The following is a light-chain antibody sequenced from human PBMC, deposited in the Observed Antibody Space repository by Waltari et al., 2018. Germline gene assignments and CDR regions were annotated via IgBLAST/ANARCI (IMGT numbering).Light chain of an antibody. CDR1: TSNIGAGHH. CDR3: QSFDNMLSGGVV. V-gene: IGLV1-40*01. J-gene: IGLJ2*01. CDR2: GNN. Sequence: QSVLTQPPSVSGTPGPRVTIPCRGSTSNIGAGHHVHLSQHLPGTAPKLLIYGNNNRPSGVPDRFSGSKSGTSASLAITGLQADDEADYFCQSFDNMLSGGVVFGGGTKLAVL.